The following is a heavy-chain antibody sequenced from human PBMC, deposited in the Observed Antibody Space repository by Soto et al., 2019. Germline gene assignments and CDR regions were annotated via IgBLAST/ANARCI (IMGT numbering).Heavy chain of an antibody. D-gene: IGHD3-9*01. CDR2: ISAYNGNT. CDR1: GYTFTSYG. Sequence: GXSVKVPCNAAGYTFTSYGIIWVRQAPGQGLEWMGWISAYNGNTNYAQKLQGRVTMTTDTSTSTAYMELRSLRSDDTAVYYCATDSFDILTVPWGQGTLVTVSS. CDR3: ATDSFDILTVP. V-gene: IGHV1-18*01. J-gene: IGHJ4*02.